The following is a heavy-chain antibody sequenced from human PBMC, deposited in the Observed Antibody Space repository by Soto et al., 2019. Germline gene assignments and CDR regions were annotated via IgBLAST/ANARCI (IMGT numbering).Heavy chain of an antibody. J-gene: IGHJ3*02. CDR3: ARDVSPGSSSLYLDAFDI. V-gene: IGHV3-7*05. CDR2: IKQDGSKK. CDR1: GFTLSMYW. D-gene: IGHD6-13*01. Sequence: EVQLEESGGGFVQPGGSLRLSCAASGFTLSMYWMTWVRQAPGRGLEWVANIKQDGSKKSYLDSVRGRFTISRDNVRNSLYLQMDSLRAEDTALYYCARDVSPGSSSLYLDAFDIWGQGTMVIVSS.